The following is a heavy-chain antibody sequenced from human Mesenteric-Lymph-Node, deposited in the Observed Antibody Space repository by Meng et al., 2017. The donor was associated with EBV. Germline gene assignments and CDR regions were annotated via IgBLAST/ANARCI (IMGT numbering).Heavy chain of an antibody. CDR1: GDSVSSGSKY. Sequence: QLQASGPGLVKPSETLSLTCTVSGDSVSSGSKYWSWIRQSPGKGLEWIGYMYYSGITKYNPSLKSRVTISVDTSKNQFSLKLSSVTAADTALYYCARDLGYSGYYPAYWGQGTLVTVSS. J-gene: IGHJ4*02. D-gene: IGHD5-12*01. CDR2: MYYSGIT. V-gene: IGHV4-61*01. CDR3: ARDLGYSGYYPAY.